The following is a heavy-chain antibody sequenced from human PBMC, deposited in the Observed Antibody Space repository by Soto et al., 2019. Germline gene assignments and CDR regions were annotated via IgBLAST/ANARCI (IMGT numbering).Heavy chain of an antibody. D-gene: IGHD2-2*01. J-gene: IGHJ5*02. CDR1: GYSFTSYW. V-gene: IGHV5-51*01. Sequence: GESLKISCKGSGYSFTSYWIGWVRQMPGKGLEWMGIIYPGDSDTRYSPSFQGQVTISADKSISTAYLQWSSLKASDTAMYYCARDPRPAAMRGLSLTHPTCNWFDPWGQGTLVTVSS. CDR2: IYPGDSDT. CDR3: ARDPRPAAMRGLSLTHPTCNWFDP.